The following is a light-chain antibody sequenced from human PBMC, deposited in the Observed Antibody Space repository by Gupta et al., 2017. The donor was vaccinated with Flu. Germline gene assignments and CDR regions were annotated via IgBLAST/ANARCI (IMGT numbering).Light chain of an antibody. V-gene: IGLV3-21*02. CDR2: DDK. Sequence: SYVLTQPPSVSVAPGQTARIACGGNNTGRTSVHGYQKKPGQAPVLVVYDDKDRPSGIPERFCGSNSGNTATLTVSGVEDGDEADYYCQLWDGLSGHQVFGGGTKVTVL. CDR1: NTGRTS. CDR3: QLWDGLSGHQV. J-gene: IGLJ3*02.